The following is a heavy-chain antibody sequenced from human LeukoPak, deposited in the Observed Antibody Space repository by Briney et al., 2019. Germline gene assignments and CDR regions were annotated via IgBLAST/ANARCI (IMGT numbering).Heavy chain of an antibody. CDR3: ARVRYSYAQPYYYYYYYMDV. CDR1: GGSISSYY. J-gene: IGHJ6*03. Sequence: SETLSLTCTVSGGSISSYYWRWLRQPAGKGLEGIGRIYTSGSTNYNPSLTRRGNMSVDTSKNQFSLKLSSVTAADTAVYYCARVRYSYAQPYYYYYYYMDVWGKGTTVTVSS. V-gene: IGHV4-4*07. D-gene: IGHD5-18*01. CDR2: IYTSGST.